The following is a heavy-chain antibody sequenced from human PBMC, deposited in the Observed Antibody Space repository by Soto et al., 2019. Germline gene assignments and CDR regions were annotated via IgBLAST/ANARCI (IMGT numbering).Heavy chain of an antibody. V-gene: IGHV4-4*02. D-gene: IGHD3-10*01. J-gene: IGHJ6*03. CDR3: ARDAGDYGSGREDYDYMDV. Sequence: QVQLQESGPGLVKHSGTLSLTCAVSSGSISSSNWWSWVRQHPGKGLEWIGEIYHSGSTNYNPSLKSRVTISVDKSKNQCSLKLSSVTAADTAVYYCARDAGDYGSGREDYDYMDVWGKGTTVTVSS. CDR1: SGSISSSNW. CDR2: IYHSGST.